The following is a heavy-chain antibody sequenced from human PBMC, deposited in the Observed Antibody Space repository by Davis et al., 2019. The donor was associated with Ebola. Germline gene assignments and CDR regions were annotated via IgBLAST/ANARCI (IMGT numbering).Heavy chain of an antibody. V-gene: IGHV3-30*04. CDR3: ARPWDDFWSGYKY. J-gene: IGHJ4*02. Sequence: PGGSLRLSCAASGFIFSNYAMHWVRQAPGKGLEWVAVISYDGSNKYYADSVKGRLTISRDNSKNTLYLQMNSLRAEDRAVYYCARPWDDFWSGYKYWGQGTLVTVSS. CDR1: GFIFSNYA. CDR2: ISYDGSNK. D-gene: IGHD3-3*01.